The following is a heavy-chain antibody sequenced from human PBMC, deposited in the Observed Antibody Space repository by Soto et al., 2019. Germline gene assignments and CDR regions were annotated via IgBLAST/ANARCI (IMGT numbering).Heavy chain of an antibody. V-gene: IGHV1-18*04. CDR1: GYTFTYNG. J-gene: IGHJ3*01. Sequence: QVQLVQSGGEMKKPGASMRVSCKTSGYTFTYNGITWVRQAPGQGLDWMGWISAHNGNTKSAEKFQGRFTMSTDTSTSTAHMELKILTSDDTAVYYCARGRGYSYAEDPLHNWGQGTMVIVSS. CDR2: ISAHNGNT. CDR3: ARGRGYSYAEDPLHN. D-gene: IGHD5-18*01.